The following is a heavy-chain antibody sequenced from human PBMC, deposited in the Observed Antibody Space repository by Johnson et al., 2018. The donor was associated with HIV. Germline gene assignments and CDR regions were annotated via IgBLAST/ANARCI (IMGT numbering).Heavy chain of an antibody. D-gene: IGHD2-8*02. CDR2: ISGGGGTT. J-gene: IGHJ3*01. Sequence: VQLVESGGGLVQPGGSLRLSCAASGFSLSVYAMTWVRQAPGKGLEWVSTISGGGGTTNYADSVKGRFTLSRDTFKNTLYLHMGSLRVEDTAVYYCVKDLYCTGGICRTDAFDVWGQGTTVTASS. CDR3: VKDLYCTGGICRTDAFDV. CDR1: GFSLSVYA. V-gene: IGHV3-23*04.